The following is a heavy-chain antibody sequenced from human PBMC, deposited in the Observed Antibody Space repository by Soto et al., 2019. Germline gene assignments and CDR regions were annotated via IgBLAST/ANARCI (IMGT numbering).Heavy chain of an antibody. CDR2: ISYDGSNK. D-gene: IGHD4-17*01. CDR1: GFTFSSYG. Sequence: QVQLVESGGGVVQPGRSLRLSCAASGFTFSSYGMHWVRQAPGKGLEWVAVISYDGSNKYYADSVKGRFTISRDNSKNTLYLQMNSLRAEDTAVYYCVKDLTTVVMYYFDYWGQGTLVTVSS. CDR3: VKDLTTVVMYYFDY. J-gene: IGHJ4*02. V-gene: IGHV3-30*18.